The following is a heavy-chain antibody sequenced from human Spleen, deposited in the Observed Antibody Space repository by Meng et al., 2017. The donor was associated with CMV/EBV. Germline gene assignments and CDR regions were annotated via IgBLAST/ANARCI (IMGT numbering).Heavy chain of an antibody. D-gene: IGHD3-3*01. CDR3: AKDLNLGVVITTSFDY. V-gene: IGHV3-23*01. CDR1: GFTCSTYD. Sequence: GFTCSTYDMTWVRQGPGKGLEWVSGIGGGGSNTCYADSVKGRFNISRDNSKNTLYLQMNSLRAEDTAVYYCAKDLNLGVVITTSFDYWGKGTLVTVSS. J-gene: IGHJ4*02. CDR2: IGGGGSNT.